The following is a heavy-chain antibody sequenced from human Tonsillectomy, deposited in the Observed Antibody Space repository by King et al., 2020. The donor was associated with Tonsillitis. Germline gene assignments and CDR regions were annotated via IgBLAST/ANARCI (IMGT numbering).Heavy chain of an antibody. CDR1: GFTFSSFP. J-gene: IGHJ3*02. D-gene: IGHD1-26*01. CDR2: IYSAASIT. V-gene: IGHV3-23*03. CDR3: AKDRSIVGAIYAFDI. Sequence: QLVQSGGGLVQPGGSLRLSCAASGFTFSSFPMSWVRQAPGKGLEWVSVIYSAASITYYADSVKGRFTISRDNSKNTLYLHMNSLRAEDTAVYYCAKDRSIVGAIYAFDIWGQGTMVAVSS.